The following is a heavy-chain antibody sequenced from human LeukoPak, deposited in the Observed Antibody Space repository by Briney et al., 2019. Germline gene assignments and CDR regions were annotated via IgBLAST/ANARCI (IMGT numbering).Heavy chain of an antibody. D-gene: IGHD3-22*01. J-gene: IGHJ4*02. CDR1: GFTFSSYA. CDR3: ARAPRPDYYDSSGYSDY. Sequence: PGRSLRLSCAASGFTFSSYAMCWVRQAPGKGLEWVALISYDGSNKYYADSVKGRFTTSRDNSKNTLYLQMNSLRAEDTAVYYCARAPRPDYYDSSGYSDYWGQGTLVTVSS. V-gene: IGHV3-30-3*01. CDR2: ISYDGSNK.